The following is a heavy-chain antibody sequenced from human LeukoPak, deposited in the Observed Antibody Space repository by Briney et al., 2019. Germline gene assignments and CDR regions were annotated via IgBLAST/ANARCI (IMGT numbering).Heavy chain of an antibody. D-gene: IGHD6-13*01. CDR3: ARHGMAAAGHYYYYMDV. V-gene: IGHV5-51*01. CDR2: IYPGDSDT. Sequence: GESLKISCKGSGYSFTSYWIGWVRQMPGKGLEWMGIIYPGDSDTRYSPSFQGQATISADKSISTAYLQWSSLKASDTAMYYCARHGMAAAGHYYYYMDVWGKGTTVTISS. J-gene: IGHJ6*03. CDR1: GYSFTSYW.